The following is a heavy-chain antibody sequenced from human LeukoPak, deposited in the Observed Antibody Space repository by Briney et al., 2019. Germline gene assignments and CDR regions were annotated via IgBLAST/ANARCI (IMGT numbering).Heavy chain of an antibody. CDR2: INSDGSST. J-gene: IGHJ3*02. Sequence: AGGSLRLSCAASGFTFSSYWMHWVRKAPGKGLVWVSRINSDGSSTSYADSVKGRFTISRDNAKNTLYLQMNSLRAEDTAVYYCANWNNSPVPFDIWGQGTMVTVSS. CDR3: ANWNNSPVPFDI. V-gene: IGHV3-74*01. CDR1: GFTFSSYW. D-gene: IGHD4-23*01.